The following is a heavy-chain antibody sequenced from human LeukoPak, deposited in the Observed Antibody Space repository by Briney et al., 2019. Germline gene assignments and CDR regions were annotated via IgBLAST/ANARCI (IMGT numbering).Heavy chain of an antibody. CDR3: ARHRIRFTYGRDWFDP. D-gene: IGHD3-16*01. Sequence: PSETLSLTCAVYGGSFSGYYWSWIRQPPGKGLEWIGEINHSGSTNYNPSLKSRVTISVDTSKNQFSLKLSSVTAADTAVYYCARHRIRFTYGRDWFDPWGQGTLVTVSS. V-gene: IGHV4-34*01. CDR2: INHSGST. CDR1: GGSFSGYY. J-gene: IGHJ5*02.